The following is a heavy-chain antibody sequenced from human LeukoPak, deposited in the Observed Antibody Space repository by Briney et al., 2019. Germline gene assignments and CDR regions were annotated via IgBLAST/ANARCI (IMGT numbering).Heavy chain of an antibody. Sequence: GGSLRLSCAASGFSVINAWMSWVRQAPGQGLEWVGRIKSRADGGTTGYAAPVEGKFSISRDDSENTLYLQMNSLQTDDTAVYYRIIFPGRWGQRTLVAVSS. CDR2: IKSRADGGTT. CDR1: GFSVINAW. V-gene: IGHV3-15*05. J-gene: IGHJ4*02. D-gene: IGHD3-3*01. CDR3: IIFPGR.